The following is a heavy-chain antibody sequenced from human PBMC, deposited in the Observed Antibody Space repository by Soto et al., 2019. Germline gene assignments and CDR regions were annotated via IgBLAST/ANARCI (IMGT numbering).Heavy chain of an antibody. D-gene: IGHD6-19*01. CDR2: INWNGAYS. CDR1: GFKFDDYA. CDR3: ARVHSSGWYVEPYDA. Sequence: EVQLVESGGNLARPGESLRLSCTASGFKFDDYAFHWVRQAPGKGPEWVSGINWNGAYSGYADSVKGRFTISGNNAGNYVYLQMETLKPEDTALYYCARVHSSGWYVEPYDAWGQGTMVTVSS. J-gene: IGHJ3*01. V-gene: IGHV3-9*01.